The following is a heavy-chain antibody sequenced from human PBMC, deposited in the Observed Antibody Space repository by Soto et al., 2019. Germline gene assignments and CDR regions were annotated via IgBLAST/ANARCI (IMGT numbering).Heavy chain of an antibody. J-gene: IGHJ4*02. D-gene: IGHD6-13*01. CDR1: GFTVSNKY. Sequence: EVQLVESGGGLVQPRGSLRLSCAASGFTVSNKYMSWVRQAPGGGLEWVSVLYNDGRTYYADSVKGRFTFSRDNSKNTLFLQMNSLRAEDTAIYYCARGVGKSWSHDNWGQGTLVTVSS. CDR3: ARGVGKSWSHDN. V-gene: IGHV3-66*01. CDR2: LYNDGRT.